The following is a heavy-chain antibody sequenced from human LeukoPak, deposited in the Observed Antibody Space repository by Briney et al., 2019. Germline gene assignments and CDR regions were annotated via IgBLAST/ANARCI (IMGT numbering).Heavy chain of an antibody. V-gene: IGHV4-30-2*01. CDR1: GGFISSGGYS. CDR3: ARGVDGDPGAFDI. Sequence: SETLSLTCAVSGGFISSGGYSWSWIRQPPGKGLEWIGYIYHSGSTYYNPSLKSRVTISVDRSKNQFSLKLSSVTAADTAVYYCARGVDGDPGAFDIWGQGTMVTVSS. D-gene: IGHD4-17*01. J-gene: IGHJ3*02. CDR2: IYHSGST.